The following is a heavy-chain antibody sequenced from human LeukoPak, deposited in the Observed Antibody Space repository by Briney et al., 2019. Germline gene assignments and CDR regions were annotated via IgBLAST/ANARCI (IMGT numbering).Heavy chain of an antibody. CDR2: IYYSGST. J-gene: IGHJ4*02. CDR1: GGSISSYY. D-gene: IGHD4-17*01. CDR3: ARAPDYGDYVDY. V-gene: IGHV4-59*01. Sequence: PSETLSLTCTVSGGSISSYYWSWIRQPPGKGLEWIGYIYYSGSTNYNPSLKSRVTISVDTSKNQFSLKLSSVTAADTAVYYCARAPDYGDYVDYGGQGPLVTVSP.